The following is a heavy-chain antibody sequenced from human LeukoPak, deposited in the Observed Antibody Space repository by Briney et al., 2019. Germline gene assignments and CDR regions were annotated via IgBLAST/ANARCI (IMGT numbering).Heavy chain of an antibody. CDR2: ISSSSSYI. J-gene: IGHJ4*02. Sequence: GGSLRLSCAASGFTFSSYSMNWARQAPGKGLEWVSSISSSSSYIYYADSVKGRFTISRDNAKNSLYLQMNSLRAEDTAVYYCARMVRGEYYFDYWGQGTLVTVSS. D-gene: IGHD3-10*01. V-gene: IGHV3-21*01. CDR1: GFTFSSYS. CDR3: ARMVRGEYYFDY.